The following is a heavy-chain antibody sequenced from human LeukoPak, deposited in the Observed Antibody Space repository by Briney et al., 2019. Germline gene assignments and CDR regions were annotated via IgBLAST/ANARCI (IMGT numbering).Heavy chain of an antibody. V-gene: IGHV4-59*01. CDR3: ARVSRYFDWLPYNWFDP. Sequence: PSETLSLTCTVPGGSISSYYWSWIRQPPGKGLEWIGYIYYSGSTNYNPSLKSRVTISVDTSKNQFSLKLSSVTAADTAVYYCARVSRYFDWLPYNWFDPWGQGTLVTVSS. J-gene: IGHJ5*02. CDR2: IYYSGST. D-gene: IGHD3-9*01. CDR1: GGSISSYY.